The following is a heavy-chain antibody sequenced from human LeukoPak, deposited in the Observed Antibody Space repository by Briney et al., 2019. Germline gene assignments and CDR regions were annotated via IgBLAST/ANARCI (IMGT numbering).Heavy chain of an antibody. CDR2: INHSGST. Sequence: SETLSLTCAVYGGSFSGYYWSRIRQPPGKGLEWIGEINHSGSTNYNPSLKSRVTISVDTSKNQFSLKLSSVTAADTAVYYCARTAGYVWGSYRYFGEPSYFDYWGQGTLVTVSS. D-gene: IGHD3-16*02. CDR1: GGSFSGYY. J-gene: IGHJ4*02. V-gene: IGHV4-34*01. CDR3: ARTAGYVWGSYRYFGEPSYFDY.